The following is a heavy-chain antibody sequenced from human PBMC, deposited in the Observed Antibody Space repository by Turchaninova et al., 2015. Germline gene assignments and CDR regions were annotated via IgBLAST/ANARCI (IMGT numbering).Heavy chain of an antibody. J-gene: IGHJ5*02. Sequence: QVQLQESGPGLVKPSETLSRTCTVSGGSTSSDYWSWIRQPPGKGLELIGNIYYTGSTDYNPSLKSRVTISIDTSKTQFSLKLSSVSAEDTAVYYCARHKRLDPWGQGTLVTVSS. CDR3: ARHKRLDP. V-gene: IGHV4-59*08. CDR2: IYYTGST. CDR1: GGSTSSDY.